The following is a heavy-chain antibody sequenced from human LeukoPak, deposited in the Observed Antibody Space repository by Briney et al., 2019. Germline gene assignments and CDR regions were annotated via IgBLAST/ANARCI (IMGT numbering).Heavy chain of an antibody. V-gene: IGHV3-23*01. Sequence: GGSLRLSCAASGFTFSSYAMSWVRQALGKGLEWVSAISGSGGSIYYADSVKGRFTISRDNSKNTLYLQMNSLRAEDTAVYYCAKVNLSGGSGSYFDYWGQGTLVTVSS. CDR2: ISGSGGSI. J-gene: IGHJ4*02. D-gene: IGHD3-10*01. CDR3: AKVNLSGGSGSYFDY. CDR1: GFTFSSYA.